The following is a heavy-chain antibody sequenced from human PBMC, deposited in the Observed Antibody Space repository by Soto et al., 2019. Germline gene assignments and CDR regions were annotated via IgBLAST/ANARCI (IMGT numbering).Heavy chain of an antibody. CDR1: GGSFIGYY. Sequence: PAETLSLTCAVYGGSFIGYYWILIGHPPGKGREWIGEINHSGSTNYNPSLKSRVTISVDTSKNQFSLKLSSVTAADTAVYYCARDVGLRYCSGGSCYYFDYWGQGTLVTVSS. V-gene: IGHV4-34*01. CDR2: INHSGST. D-gene: IGHD2-15*01. CDR3: ARDVGLRYCSGGSCYYFDY. J-gene: IGHJ4*02.